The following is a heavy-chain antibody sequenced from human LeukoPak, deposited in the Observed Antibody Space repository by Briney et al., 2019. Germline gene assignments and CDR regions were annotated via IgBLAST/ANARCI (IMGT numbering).Heavy chain of an antibody. J-gene: IGHJ5*02. D-gene: IGHD6-6*01. CDR2: INPSGDGT. Sequence: ASVEVSCKASGHTFTTYYVHLVRQAPGQGLEWMGVINPSGDGTNYPQKFQGRVTMTRNTSISTAYMELSSLRSEDTAVYYCARVYSSSWPGFDPWGQGTLVTVSS. CDR1: GHTFTTYY. V-gene: IGHV1-46*01. CDR3: ARVYSSSWPGFDP.